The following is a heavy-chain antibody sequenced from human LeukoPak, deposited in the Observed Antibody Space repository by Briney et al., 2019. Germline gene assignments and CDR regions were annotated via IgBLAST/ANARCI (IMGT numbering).Heavy chain of an antibody. J-gene: IGHJ4*02. D-gene: IGHD1-26*01. Sequence: PGGSLRLSCAASGFTVSSHYMSWVRQAPGKGLEWVSVIFGGGTASYADSVKGRFTISRDNSRNTLYLQMNSLRAEDTAMYYCARAPLIVGSNWEYYFDYWGQGTLVTVSS. CDR1: GFTVSSHY. V-gene: IGHV3-53*01. CDR2: IFGGGTA. CDR3: ARAPLIVGSNWEYYFDY.